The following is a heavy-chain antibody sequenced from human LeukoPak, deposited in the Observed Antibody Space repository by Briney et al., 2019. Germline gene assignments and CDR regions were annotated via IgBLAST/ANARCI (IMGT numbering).Heavy chain of an antibody. V-gene: IGHV3-23*01. D-gene: IGHD5-12*01. CDR2: ISGSGGST. J-gene: IGHJ4*02. CDR3: AKDPPGRWLPYDSSDY. CDR1: GFTFSSYA. Sequence: GGSLRLSCAASGFTFSSYAMSWVRQAPGKGLEWVSAISGSGGSTYYADSVKGRFTISRDNSKNTLYLQMNSLRAEDTAVYYCAKDPPGRWLPYDSSDYWGQGTLVTVSS.